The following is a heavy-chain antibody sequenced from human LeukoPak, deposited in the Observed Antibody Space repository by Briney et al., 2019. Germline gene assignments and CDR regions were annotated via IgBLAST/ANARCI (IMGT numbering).Heavy chain of an antibody. CDR1: GYTFTGYY. V-gene: IGHV1-2*06. D-gene: IGHD6-13*01. CDR2: INPNSGGT. J-gene: IGHJ6*03. CDR3: ARGGSSWPYYYYYCMDV. Sequence: GASVKVSCKASGYTFTGYYMHWVRQAPGQGLEWMGRINPNSGGTNYAQKFQGRVTMTRDTSISTAYMELSRLRSDDTAVYYCARGGSSWPYYYYYCMDVWGKGTTVTVSS.